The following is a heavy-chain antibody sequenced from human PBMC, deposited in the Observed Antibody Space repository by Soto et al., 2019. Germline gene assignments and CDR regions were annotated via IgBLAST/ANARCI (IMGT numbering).Heavy chain of an antibody. Sequence: QVQLVQSGAEVKKPGASVKVSCKASGYTFTSYDINWVRQATGQGLEWMGWMNPNSGNTGYAQKFQGRVTMTRNTSISTADLELSSLRSEDTAVYYCARGLRWYYDSSGYHRYYYYGMDVWGQGTTVTVSS. CDR1: GYTFTSYD. V-gene: IGHV1-8*01. CDR2: MNPNSGNT. D-gene: IGHD3-22*01. CDR3: ARGLRWYYDSSGYHRYYYYGMDV. J-gene: IGHJ6*02.